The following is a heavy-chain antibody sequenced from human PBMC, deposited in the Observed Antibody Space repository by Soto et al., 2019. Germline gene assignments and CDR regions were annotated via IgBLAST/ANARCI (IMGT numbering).Heavy chain of an antibody. CDR3: VRDLAVGVVGY. J-gene: IGHJ4*02. D-gene: IGHD2-15*01. CDR2: ISAYNGNT. V-gene: IGHV1-18*01. CDR1: GYTFTSYG. Sequence: QVQLVQSGAEVKKPGASVKVSCKASGYTFTSYGISWVRQAPGQGLEWMGWISAYNGNTKYAQKLQGRVTMTTDTATSTAYMERRSLRSGDTAVYYCVRDLAVGVVGYWGQGSLVSVSS.